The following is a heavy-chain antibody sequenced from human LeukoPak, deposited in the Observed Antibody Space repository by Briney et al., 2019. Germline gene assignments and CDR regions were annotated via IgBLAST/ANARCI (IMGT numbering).Heavy chain of an antibody. CDR3: ARGDNWNYADY. Sequence: ASVKVSCKASGYTFTNYGIHWVRQAPGQGLEWMGWTSVYNDNTNYAQKFHGRFTLTTDTSTSTAYMEMRSLRSDDTAIYYCARGDNWNYADYWGQGTLVTVSS. V-gene: IGHV1-18*01. CDR1: GYTFTNYG. J-gene: IGHJ4*02. CDR2: TSVYNDNT. D-gene: IGHD2-21*01.